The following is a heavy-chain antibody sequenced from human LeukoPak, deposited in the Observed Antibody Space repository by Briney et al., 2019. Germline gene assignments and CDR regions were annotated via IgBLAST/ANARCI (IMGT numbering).Heavy chain of an antibody. Sequence: GGSLRLSCAASGSTFSSYWMHWVRQAPGKGLVWVSRINRDGSSTSYADCVKGRFPISRDNAKNTLYLQMNSLRAEDTAVYYCARVAKSVLRFLEWSTGHTFDPWGQGTLVTVSS. V-gene: IGHV3-74*01. CDR1: GSTFSSYW. D-gene: IGHD3-3*01. CDR3: ARVAKSVLRFLEWSTGHTFDP. CDR2: INRDGSST. J-gene: IGHJ5*02.